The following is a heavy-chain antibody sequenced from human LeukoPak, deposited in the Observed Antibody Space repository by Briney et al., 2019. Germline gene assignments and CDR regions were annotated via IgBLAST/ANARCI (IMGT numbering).Heavy chain of an antibody. CDR3: ASGSLAVAGRGFDY. Sequence: SETLSLTCTVSGGSISSSSYYWGWIRQPPGKGLEWIGSIYYSGSTYYNPSLKSRVTISVDTSKNQFSLKLSSVTAADTAVYYCASGSLAVAGRGFDYWGQGTLVTVSS. V-gene: IGHV4-39*01. CDR2: IYYSGST. CDR1: GGSISSSSYY. J-gene: IGHJ4*02. D-gene: IGHD6-19*01.